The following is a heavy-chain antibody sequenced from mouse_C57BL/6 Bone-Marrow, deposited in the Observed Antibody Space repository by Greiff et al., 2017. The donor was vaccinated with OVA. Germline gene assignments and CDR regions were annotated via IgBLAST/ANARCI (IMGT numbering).Heavy chain of an antibody. CDR3: VRHDVYCAGDV. V-gene: IGHV10-1*01. Sequence: LVESGGFLAQPKGSFPLSCAASGLSSNTYASPWVRQAPGKGLEWVARIRSKSNNYATYYADSVKDRFTISRDDSESRGGLQMNNLKTEDTGRYYCVRHDVYCAGDVWGTGTTVTVSS. J-gene: IGHJ1*03. D-gene: IGHD2-1*01. CDR1: GLSSNTYA. CDR2: IRSKSNNYAT.